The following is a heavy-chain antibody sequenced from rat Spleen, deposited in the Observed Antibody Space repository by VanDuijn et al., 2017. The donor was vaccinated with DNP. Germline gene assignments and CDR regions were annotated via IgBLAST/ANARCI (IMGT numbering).Heavy chain of an antibody. CDR3: ARDGRWDYLVY. J-gene: IGHJ2*01. V-gene: IGHV2-30*01. CDR1: GFSLTNHH. CDR2: VWIGGTT. Sequence: QVQLRESGPGLVQPSQTLSLACTVSGFSLTNHHVHWVRQPSGKGLEWMGVVWIGGTTHISSIFKSRVSINRDTSRNQVFMEVNSLQSEDLATYYGARDGRWDYLVYGGQGVMVTVAA.